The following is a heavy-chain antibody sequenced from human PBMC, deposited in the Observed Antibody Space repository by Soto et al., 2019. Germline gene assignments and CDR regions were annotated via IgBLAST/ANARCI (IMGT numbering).Heavy chain of an antibody. J-gene: IGHJ5*02. CDR3: ARSPTRTNYADYFDP. V-gene: IGHV3-66*01. D-gene: IGHD4-17*01. Sequence: EVQLVESGGGLVQPGGSLRLSCAASGFTVSNNYMSWVRQAPGKGLEYVSVIYSGGGTYYADSVKGRFTISRDNSKNTLYLQMKSLGAEDTAVYYCARSPTRTNYADYFDPWGQGTLVTVSS. CDR1: GFTVSNNY. CDR2: IYSGGGT.